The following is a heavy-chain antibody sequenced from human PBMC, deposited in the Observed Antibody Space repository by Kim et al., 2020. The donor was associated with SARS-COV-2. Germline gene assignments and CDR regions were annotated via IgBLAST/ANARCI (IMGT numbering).Heavy chain of an antibody. V-gene: IGHV4-39*01. D-gene: IGHD3-9*01. Sequence: SETLSLTCTVSGGSISSSSYYWGWIRQPPGKGLEWIGSIYYSGSTYYNPSLKSRVTISVDTSKNQFSLKLSSVTAADTAVYYCARLADYYDILTGLHLYYYSYMDVWGKGTTVTVSS. CDR2: IYYSGST. CDR1: GGSISSSSYY. CDR3: ARLADYYDILTGLHLYYYSYMDV. J-gene: IGHJ6*03.